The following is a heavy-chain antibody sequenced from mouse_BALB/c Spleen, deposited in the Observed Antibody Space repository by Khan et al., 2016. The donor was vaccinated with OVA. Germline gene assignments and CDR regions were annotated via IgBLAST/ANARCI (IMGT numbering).Heavy chain of an antibody. Sequence: EVQLQQSGAELVRPGALVKLSCKASGFNIENYYMHWVKQRPEQGLEWIGWIDPENGKTIYDPKFQGKASIMEDTSSNTAYLQLSSLTSEDTAVFYGARDGYSPWFAYWGQGTLVTVSA. CDR1: GFNIENYY. CDR3: ARDGYSPWFAY. CDR2: IDPENGKT. D-gene: IGHD2-3*01. V-gene: IGHV14-1*02. J-gene: IGHJ3*01.